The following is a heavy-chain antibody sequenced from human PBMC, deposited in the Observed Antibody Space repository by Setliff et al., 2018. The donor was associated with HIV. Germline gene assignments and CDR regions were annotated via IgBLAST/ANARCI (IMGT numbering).Heavy chain of an antibody. J-gene: IGHJ5*01. D-gene: IGHD3-22*01. CDR1: GGSISSYY. CDR2: IYTSGST. Sequence: SETLSLTCTVSGGSISSYYWGWIRQPAGKGLEWIGRIYTSGSTNYNPSLKSRVTMSVDTSKNQFSLKLSSVTAADTAVYYCARAGNDYYDSNGYYYVVDWFDSWGQGTLVTVS. V-gene: IGHV4-4*07. CDR3: ARAGNDYYDSNGYYYVVDWFDS.